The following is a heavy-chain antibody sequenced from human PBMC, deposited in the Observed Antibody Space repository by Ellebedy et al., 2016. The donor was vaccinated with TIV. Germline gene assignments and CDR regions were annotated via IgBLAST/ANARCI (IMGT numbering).Heavy chain of an antibody. CDR3: ARVGVLMMGDAFDI. CDR1: GFTFSSYN. CDR2: IGIGGDYI. V-gene: IGHV3-21*01. Sequence: GGSLRLXCPASGFTFSSYNMNWVRQAPGKGLEWVSSIGIGGDYIYYAESLKGRFTISRDDAKNSLYLQMNSLRAEDTAVYYCARVGVLMMGDAFDIWGQGTMVTVSS. J-gene: IGHJ3*02. D-gene: IGHD2-8*01.